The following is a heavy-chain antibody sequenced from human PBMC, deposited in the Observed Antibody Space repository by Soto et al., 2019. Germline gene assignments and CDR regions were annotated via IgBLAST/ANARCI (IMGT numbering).Heavy chain of an antibody. Sequence: ASVKVSCKASGYTFTKYDINWVRQATGQGLEWMGWMNPNSGNTGYAQKFQGRVTMTRNTSISTAYMELDSLRSDDTAVYYCTRGPAACSDSHCYANNWFGPWGQGTLVTVSS. J-gene: IGHJ5*02. D-gene: IGHD2-2*01. CDR1: GYTFTKYD. CDR3: TRGPAACSDSHCYANNWFGP. CDR2: MNPNSGNT. V-gene: IGHV1-8*01.